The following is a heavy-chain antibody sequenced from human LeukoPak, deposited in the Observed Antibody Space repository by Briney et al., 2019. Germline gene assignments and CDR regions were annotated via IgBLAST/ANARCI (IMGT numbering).Heavy chain of an antibody. CDR2: IYTSGST. J-gene: IGHJ6*02. D-gene: IGHD6-13*01. Sequence: SETLSLTCTVSGGSISSGSYYWSWIRQPAGKGLEWIGRIYTSGSTNYNPSLKSRVTISVDTSKNQFSLKLSSVTAADTAVYYCARGARSWYSDYYYGMDVWGQGTTVTVSS. CDR1: GGSISSGSYY. CDR3: ARGARSWYSDYYYGMDV. V-gene: IGHV4-61*02.